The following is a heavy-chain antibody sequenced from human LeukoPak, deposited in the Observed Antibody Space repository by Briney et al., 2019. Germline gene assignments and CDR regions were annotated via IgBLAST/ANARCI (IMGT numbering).Heavy chain of an antibody. CDR2: IYSGGST. D-gene: IGHD2-2*03. CDR3: ARLGYCSSTSCRGGAFDI. J-gene: IGHJ3*02. V-gene: IGHV3-53*01. CDR1: GFTVSSNY. Sequence: GGSLRLSCAASGFTVSSNYMSWVRQAPGKGLEWVSVIYSGGSTYYADSVKGRFTISRDNAKNSLYLQMNSLRAEDTAVYYCARLGYCSSTSCRGGAFDIWGQGTMVTVSS.